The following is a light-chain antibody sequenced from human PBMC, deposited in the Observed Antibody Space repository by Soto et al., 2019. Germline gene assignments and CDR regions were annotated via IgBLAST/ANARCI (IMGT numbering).Light chain of an antibody. Sequence: EIVLTQSPATLSLSPGERATLSCRASQSVGSYLTWYQHKPGQAPRLLIYDASKRATGIPTRFSGSGSGTDFPLTISSLEPEDFAVYYCQQRSDWPPNFGPGTKV. CDR2: DAS. V-gene: IGKV3-11*01. CDR1: QSVGSY. CDR3: QQRSDWPPN. J-gene: IGKJ3*01.